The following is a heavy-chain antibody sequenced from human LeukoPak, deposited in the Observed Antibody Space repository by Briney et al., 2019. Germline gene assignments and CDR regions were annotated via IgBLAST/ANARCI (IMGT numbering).Heavy chain of an antibody. D-gene: IGHD3-3*01. J-gene: IGHJ3*02. Sequence: GGSLRLSCAASGFTFSSYAMSWVRQAPGKGLEWVSAISGSGGSTYYADSVKGRFTISRDNAKNSLYLQMNSLRAEDTAVYYCARDKKAPYYDFWSGYLTVHAFDIWGQGTMVTVSS. CDR1: GFTFSSYA. V-gene: IGHV3-23*01. CDR2: ISGSGGST. CDR3: ARDKKAPYYDFWSGYLTVHAFDI.